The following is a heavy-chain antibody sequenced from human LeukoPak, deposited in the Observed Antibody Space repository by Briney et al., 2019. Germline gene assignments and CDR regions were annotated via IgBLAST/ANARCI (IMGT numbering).Heavy chain of an antibody. V-gene: IGHV3-23*01. CDR3: ARGSSAFYYFDS. J-gene: IGHJ4*02. CDR2: ISGSGGST. Sequence: GGSLRLSCSASGFTFSNYAMSWVRQAPGKGLEWVSTISGSGGSTFHADSVKGRFSISRGNSKNTLYLQMNSLRAEDTAEYYCARGSSAFYYFDSWGQGTLVSVSS. D-gene: IGHD6-13*01. CDR1: GFTFSNYA.